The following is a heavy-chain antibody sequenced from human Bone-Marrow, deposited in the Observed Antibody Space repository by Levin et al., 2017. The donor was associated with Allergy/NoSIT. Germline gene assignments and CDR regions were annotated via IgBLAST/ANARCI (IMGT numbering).Heavy chain of an antibody. D-gene: IGHD2-15*01. CDR3: TGGLYCSGGSCYSSSDH. CDR1: GFTFSGSA. Sequence: PGGSLRLSCAASGFTFSGSAMHWVRQASGKGLEWVGRIRNKTNNYATAYAASVKGRFTISRDDSKNTAYLQMNSLKIEDTAVYYCTGGLYCSGGSCYSSSDHWGQGTLVTVSS. V-gene: IGHV3-73*01. J-gene: IGHJ5*02. CDR2: IRNKTNNYAT.